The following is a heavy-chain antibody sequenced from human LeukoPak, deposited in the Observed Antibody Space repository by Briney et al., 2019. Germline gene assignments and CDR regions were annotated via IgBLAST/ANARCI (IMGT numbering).Heavy chain of an antibody. CDR1: GFTFSSYG. CDR2: IWFDGSNK. V-gene: IGHV3-33*08. Sequence: TGGSLRLSCAASGFTFSSYGMNSVRQAPGKGLEWEAIIWFDGSNKYYADSVKGRFTISRDNSKNTLYLQMNSLRAEDTAVYYCARGGEFEAFDIWGQGTMVTVSS. D-gene: IGHD3-16*01. CDR3: ARGGEFEAFDI. J-gene: IGHJ3*02.